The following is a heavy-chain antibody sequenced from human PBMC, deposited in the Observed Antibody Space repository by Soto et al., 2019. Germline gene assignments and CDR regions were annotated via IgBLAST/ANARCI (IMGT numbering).Heavy chain of an antibody. V-gene: IGHV3-23*01. J-gene: IGHJ4*02. CDR2: ISGSGGST. CDR1: GFTFSSYA. Sequence: GGSLRLSCAASGFTFSSYAMSWVRQAPGKGLEWVSAISGSGGSTYYADSVKGRFTISRDNSRNTLYLQMNSLRAEDTAVYYCAKGARDYVSGLYFDYWGQGTLVTVSS. D-gene: IGHD4-17*01. CDR3: AKGARDYVSGLYFDY.